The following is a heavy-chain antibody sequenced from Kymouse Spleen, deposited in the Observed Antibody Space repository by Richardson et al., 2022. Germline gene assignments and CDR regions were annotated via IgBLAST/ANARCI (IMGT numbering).Heavy chain of an antibody. Sequence: QVQLVESGGGVVQPGRSLRLSCAASGFTFSSYGMHWVRQAPGKGLEWVAVIWYDGSNKYYADSVKGRFTISRDNSKNTLYLQMNSLRAEDTAVYYCARGGIAARNYFDYWGQGTLVTVSS. J-gene: IGHJ4*02. CDR3: ARGGIAARNYFDY. D-gene: IGHD6-6*01. V-gene: IGHV3-33*01. CDR1: GFTFSSYG. CDR2: IWYDGSNK.